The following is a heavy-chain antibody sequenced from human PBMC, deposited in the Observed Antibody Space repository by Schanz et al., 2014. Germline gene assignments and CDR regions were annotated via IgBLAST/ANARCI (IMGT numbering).Heavy chain of an antibody. CDR3: ARDGEAAAGCDY. V-gene: IGHV1-24*01. Sequence: QVQLVQSGAEVKKPGASVKVSCKVSGYSLNELSMHWVRQAPGRGLEWMGGFHHEDGDTVYAQKFQGRVIMTRHTSTSTVYMELSSLRSEDTAVYYCARDGEAAAGCDYWGQGTLVTVSS. D-gene: IGHD6-13*01. J-gene: IGHJ4*02. CDR1: GYSLNELS. CDR2: FHHEDGDT.